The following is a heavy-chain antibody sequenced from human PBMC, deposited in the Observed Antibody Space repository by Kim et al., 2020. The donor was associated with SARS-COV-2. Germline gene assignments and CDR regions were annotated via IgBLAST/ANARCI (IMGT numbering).Heavy chain of an antibody. Sequence: SETLSLTCTVSGGSISSSSYYWGWIRQPPGKGLEWIGSIYYSGSTYYNPSLKSRVTISVDTSKNQFSLKLSSVTAADTAVYYCAEFAGVAAAGTSDAFDIWGQGTMVTVSS. CDR3: AEFAGVAAAGTSDAFDI. CDR1: GGSISSSSYY. V-gene: IGHV4-39*01. D-gene: IGHD6-13*01. J-gene: IGHJ3*02. CDR2: IYYSGST.